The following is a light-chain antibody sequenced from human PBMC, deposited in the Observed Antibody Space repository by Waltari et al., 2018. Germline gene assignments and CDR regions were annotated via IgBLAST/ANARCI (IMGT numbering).Light chain of an antibody. V-gene: IGLV2-11*01. J-gene: IGLJ3*02. CDR3: CSYTGTYTHWV. CDR2: DVS. CDR1: SNDVGAYNY. Sequence: QSALTQPRSVSGSPGQSVTISCTGTSNDVGAYNYVSWHQQHPGKAPQLMIYDVSKRPSGVPDRFSGSKSGNTASLTISGLQAEDEADYYCCSYTGTYTHWVFGGGTKLTVL.